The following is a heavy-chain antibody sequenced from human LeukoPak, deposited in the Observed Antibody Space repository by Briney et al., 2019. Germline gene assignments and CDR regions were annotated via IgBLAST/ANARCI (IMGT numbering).Heavy chain of an antibody. J-gene: IGHJ4*02. V-gene: IGHV3-23*01. CDR3: AKLKRVGIAPFDD. Sequence: GGSLRLSCAASGFTFRHVAMSWVRQAPGKGLHWVSTISVSGNKTYDADSVKGRFTISRDNSKNTLYLQMTGLRADDTAVYYCAKLKRVGIAPFDDWGQGTLVTVSS. CDR2: ISVSGNKT. D-gene: IGHD3-10*01. CDR1: GFTFRHVA.